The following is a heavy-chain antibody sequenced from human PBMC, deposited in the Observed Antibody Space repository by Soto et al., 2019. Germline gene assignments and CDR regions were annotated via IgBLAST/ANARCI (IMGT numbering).Heavy chain of an antibody. CDR1: GFTFSSYS. D-gene: IGHD2-15*01. J-gene: IGHJ3*02. CDR3: AKVPQASVEDAFDI. Sequence: GGSLRLSFAPPGFTFSSYSMSCVRHAPVKGLEWVSAISGSGGSTYYADSVKGRFTISRDNSKNTLYLQMNSLRAEDTAVYYCAKVPQASVEDAFDIWGQGTMVTVSS. CDR2: ISGSGGST. V-gene: IGHV3-23*01.